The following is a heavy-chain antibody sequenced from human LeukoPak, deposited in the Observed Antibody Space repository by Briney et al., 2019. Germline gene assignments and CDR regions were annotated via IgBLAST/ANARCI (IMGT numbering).Heavy chain of an antibody. D-gene: IGHD4-23*01. CDR2: IIPILGTA. V-gene: IGHV1-69*16. J-gene: IGHJ5*02. CDR3: ARGHDYGGNDHNWFDP. CDR1: GGTFSSYT. Sequence: GSSVKVSCKASGGTFSSYTISWVRQAPGQGLEWMGRIIPILGTANYAQKFQGRVTITTDESTSTAYMELSSLRSEDTAVYYCARGHDYGGNDHNWFDPSGQGTLVTVSS.